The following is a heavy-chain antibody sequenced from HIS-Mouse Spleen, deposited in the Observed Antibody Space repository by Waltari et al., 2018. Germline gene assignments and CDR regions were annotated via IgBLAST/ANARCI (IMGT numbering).Heavy chain of an antibody. CDR2: FYYSGST. CDR1: GGSISSSSYY. Sequence: QLQLQESGPGLVKPSETLSLTCTVSGGSISSSSYYWGWIRQPPGKGLGGIGSFYYSGSTYYNPSLKSRVTISVDTSKNQFSLKLSSVTAADTAVYYCAREIPYSSSWYDWYFDLWGRGTLVTVSS. J-gene: IGHJ2*01. V-gene: IGHV4-39*07. CDR3: AREIPYSSSWYDWYFDL. D-gene: IGHD6-13*01.